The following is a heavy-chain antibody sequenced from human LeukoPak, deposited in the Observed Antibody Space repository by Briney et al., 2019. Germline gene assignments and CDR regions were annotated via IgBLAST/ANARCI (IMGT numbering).Heavy chain of an antibody. V-gene: IGHV3-23*01. CDR1: GFTFSSYA. D-gene: IGHD4-17*01. J-gene: IGHJ4*02. Sequence: GGSLRLSCAASGFTFSSYAMSWIRQAPGKGLAWLSAISGTTGTTFYADSVKGRFTISRDNSKNTLYLQMNSLRAEDTAVYYCATKTSYGDRYFDYWGQGTLVTVSS. CDR3: ATKTSYGDRYFDY. CDR2: ISGTTGTT.